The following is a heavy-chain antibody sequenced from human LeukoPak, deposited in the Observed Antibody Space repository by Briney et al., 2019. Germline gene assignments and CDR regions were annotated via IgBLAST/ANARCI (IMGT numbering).Heavy chain of an antibody. D-gene: IGHD3-22*01. CDR1: GGSISNFY. Sequence: SETLSLTCTVSGGSISNFYWSWVRLPPGKGLEWIGNIYYNGSTKYNPSLKSRVTISVDTSKNQFSVRLNSVTAADTAVYYCAREYYYDSSGYSNWGQGTLVTVSS. J-gene: IGHJ4*02. CDR2: IYYNGST. V-gene: IGHV4-59*12. CDR3: AREYYYDSSGYSN.